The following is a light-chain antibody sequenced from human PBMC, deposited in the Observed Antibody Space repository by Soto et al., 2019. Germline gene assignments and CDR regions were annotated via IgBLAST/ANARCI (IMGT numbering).Light chain of an antibody. CDR1: SSNIGAGYD. CDR2: GSN. J-gene: IGLJ2*01. CDR3: QSFDLSLSAVI. Sequence: SVVTQPPSVSGAPGQTVTLSCTGSSSNIGAGYDVHWYQQFPGTAPKLLISGSNNRPSGVPDRFSGSKSGTSASLAITGLQPEDEANYYCQSFDLSLSAVILGGGTKVTVL. V-gene: IGLV1-40*01.